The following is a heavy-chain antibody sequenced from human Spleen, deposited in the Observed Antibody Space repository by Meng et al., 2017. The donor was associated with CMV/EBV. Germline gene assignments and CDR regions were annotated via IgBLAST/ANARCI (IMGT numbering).Heavy chain of an antibody. J-gene: IGHJ4*02. CDR1: GFTFSIYE. D-gene: IGHD2-2*02. CDR3: ARVRDCSSTSCYKGGFDY. V-gene: IGHV3-48*03. Sequence: GESLKISCAASGFTFSIYEMNWVRQAPGRGLEWVSYISNSGATVYYADSVKGRFTISRDNAKNSLYLQMNSLRAEDTAVYYCARVRDCSSTSCYKGGFDYWGQGTLVTVSS. CDR2: ISNSGATV.